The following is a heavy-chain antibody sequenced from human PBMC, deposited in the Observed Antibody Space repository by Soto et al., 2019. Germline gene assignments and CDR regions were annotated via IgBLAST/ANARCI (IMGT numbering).Heavy chain of an antibody. D-gene: IGHD3-10*01. Sequence: QPGGSLRLSCAASGFTFGSYGMHWVRQAPGKGLEWVAVISYDGSNKYYADYVKGRFTISRDNSKNTLYLQMTSLRAEDTAVYYFAKVSGSYTYSYYGMDVWGQGTTVTVSS. CDR2: ISYDGSNK. J-gene: IGHJ6*02. V-gene: IGHV3-30*18. CDR3: AKVSGSYTYSYYGMDV. CDR1: GFTFGSYG.